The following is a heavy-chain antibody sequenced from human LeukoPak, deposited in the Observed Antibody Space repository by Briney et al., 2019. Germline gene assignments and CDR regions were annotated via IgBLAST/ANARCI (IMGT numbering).Heavy chain of an antibody. CDR3: ARDPMYNGGNSGAFDF. D-gene: IGHD4-23*01. J-gene: IGHJ3*01. CDR1: GFPFSSYW. Sequence: PGGSLRLSCVASGFPFSSYWMTWVRQAPGKGLEWVANIKQDGSKKSYVDSVKGRFTIPRDNAQNSLWLQMNSLRVEDTAVYYCARDPMYNGGNSGAFDFWGQGTLVTVSS. CDR2: IKQDGSKK. V-gene: IGHV3-7*03.